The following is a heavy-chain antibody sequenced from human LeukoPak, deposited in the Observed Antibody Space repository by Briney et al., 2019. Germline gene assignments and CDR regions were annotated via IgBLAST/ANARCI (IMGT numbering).Heavy chain of an antibody. CDR2: IYYSGST. V-gene: IGHV4-39*07. J-gene: IGHJ4*02. D-gene: IGHD6-19*01. CDR3: ARDGSIAVAGVPVDY. Sequence: PSETLSLTCTVSGGSISSSSYYWGCIRRPPGKGLEWIGSIYYSGSTYYNPSLKSRVTISVDTSKNQFSLKLSSVTAADTAVYYCARDGSIAVAGVPVDYWGQGTLVTVSS. CDR1: GGSISSSSYY.